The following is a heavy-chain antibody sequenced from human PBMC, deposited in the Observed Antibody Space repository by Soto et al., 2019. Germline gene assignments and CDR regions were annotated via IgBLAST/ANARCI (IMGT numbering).Heavy chain of an antibody. D-gene: IGHD2-15*01. J-gene: IGHJ5*02. Sequence: SETLSLTCTVSGGSISSSYWSWIRQPPGKGLEWLAYIYDDGSANYNPSLKSRATLSLDMSKNQFSLKLTSVTAADTAVYYCARDKYCSGGSCRKNWFDPWGQGTLVTVSS. CDR3: ARDKYCSGGSCRKNWFDP. CDR2: IYDDGSA. CDR1: GGSISSSY. V-gene: IGHV4-59*01.